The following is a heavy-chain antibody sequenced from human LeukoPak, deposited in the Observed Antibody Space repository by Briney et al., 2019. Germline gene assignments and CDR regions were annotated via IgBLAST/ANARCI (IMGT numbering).Heavy chain of an antibody. V-gene: IGHV3-30*04. Sequence: GGSLRLSCAASGFTFRSYDINWVSQAPGKGMEWVAVISYDGSYKYYADSVKGRVTIYRDNSKNTLYLQMNGLRPEDTAVYYCARDRDNVAGTRGYFDYWGQGTLVTVSS. CDR1: GFTFRSYD. CDR3: ARDRDNVAGTRGYFDY. J-gene: IGHJ4*02. D-gene: IGHD6-19*01. CDR2: ISYDGSYK.